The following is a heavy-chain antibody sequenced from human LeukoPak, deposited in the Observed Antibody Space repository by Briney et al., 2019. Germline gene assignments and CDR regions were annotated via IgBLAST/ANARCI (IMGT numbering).Heavy chain of an antibody. Sequence: PGGSLRLSCAASGFTFSSYGMNWVRQAPGKGLEWVSSISSGSSYIYYADSVKGRFTISRDNAKNSLYLQMNSLRAEDTAVYYCARRGYSSSWANDYWGQGTLVTVSS. D-gene: IGHD6-13*01. CDR2: ISSGSSYI. V-gene: IGHV3-21*01. J-gene: IGHJ4*02. CDR1: GFTFSSYG. CDR3: ARRGYSSSWANDY.